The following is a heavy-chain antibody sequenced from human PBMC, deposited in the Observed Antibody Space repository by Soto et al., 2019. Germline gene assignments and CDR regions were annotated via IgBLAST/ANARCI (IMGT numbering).Heavy chain of an antibody. CDR3: AREPTPLAAAGPHA. V-gene: IGHV3-21*01. D-gene: IGHD6-13*01. CDR1: GFTFISYN. Sequence: PGGSLRLSCAASGFTFISYNMNWVRQAPGKGLEWISSISSSSTYIYYADSVKGRFTISRDNAKNSLYLQMNSLRAEDTALYYCAREPTPLAAAGPHAWGQGTLVTVSS. J-gene: IGHJ4*02. CDR2: ISSSSTYI.